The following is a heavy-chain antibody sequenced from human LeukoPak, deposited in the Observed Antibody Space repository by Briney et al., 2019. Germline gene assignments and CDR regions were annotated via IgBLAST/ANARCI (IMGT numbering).Heavy chain of an antibody. CDR2: ISSSSSYT. D-gene: IGHD6-19*01. J-gene: IGHJ5*02. CDR1: GFTFSRYS. V-gene: IGHV3-21*05. Sequence: NPGGSLRLSCAASGFTFSRYSMNWVRQAPGKGLEWVSYISSSSSYTNYADSVKGRFTISRDNAKNSLYLQMNSLRAEDTAVYYCARVGDSSGYFSPRFDPWGQGTLVTVSS. CDR3: ARVGDSSGYFSPRFDP.